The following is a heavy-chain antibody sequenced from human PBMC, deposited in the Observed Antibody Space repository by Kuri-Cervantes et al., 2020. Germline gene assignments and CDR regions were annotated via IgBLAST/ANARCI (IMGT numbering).Heavy chain of an antibody. Sequence: GSLRLSCTVSGGSISSYFWSWIRQPPGKGLEWIGYIYSSGSTNYNPSLKSRVTISLDTSKNQFSLKLSSVTAADTAVYYCARFPYYYMDVWGKGTTVTVSS. J-gene: IGHJ6*03. CDR2: IYSSGST. CDR1: GGSISSYF. CDR3: ARFPYYYMDV. V-gene: IGHV4-59*01.